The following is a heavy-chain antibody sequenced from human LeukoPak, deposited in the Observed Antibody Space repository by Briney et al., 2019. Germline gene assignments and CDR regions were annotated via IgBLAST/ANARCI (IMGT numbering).Heavy chain of an antibody. CDR1: GLSISNDW. V-gene: IGHV3-15*01. Sequence: GGSLRLSSAASGLSISNDWMSWVRQAPGKGLEWVARVKSKSAGETTDYAAPVKGRFTISRDDSKNTLYLQMNSLKTEDTAVYYCTLIQGWGSGSYYRDFWGQGTLVTVSS. CDR3: TLIQGWGSGSYYRDF. CDR2: VKSKSAGETT. D-gene: IGHD3-10*01. J-gene: IGHJ4*02.